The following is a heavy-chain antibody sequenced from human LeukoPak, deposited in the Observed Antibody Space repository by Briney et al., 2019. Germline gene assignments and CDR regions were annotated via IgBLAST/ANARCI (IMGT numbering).Heavy chain of an antibody. CDR3: ARGAVAGPLVVDY. Sequence: ASVKVSCKAFGYTFTSYYMHWVRQAPGQGLEWMGIINPSGGSTSYAQKFQGRVTMTRDMSTSTVYMELSSLRSDDTAVYYCARGAVAGPLVVDYWGQGTLVTVSS. CDR2: INPSGGST. V-gene: IGHV1-46*01. D-gene: IGHD6-19*01. J-gene: IGHJ4*02. CDR1: GYTFTSYY.